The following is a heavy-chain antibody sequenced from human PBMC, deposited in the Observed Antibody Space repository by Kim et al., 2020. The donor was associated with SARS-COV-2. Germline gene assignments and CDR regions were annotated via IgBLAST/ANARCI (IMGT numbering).Heavy chain of an antibody. Sequence: SETLSLTCTVSGGSISSSSYYWGWIRQPPGKGLEWIGSIYYSGSTYYNPSLKSRVTISVDTSKNQFSLKLSSVTAADTAVYYCARTSPAMVRGVINAFDIWGQGTMVTVSS. D-gene: IGHD3-10*01. CDR2: IYYSGST. V-gene: IGHV4-39*01. J-gene: IGHJ3*02. CDR1: GGSISSSSYY. CDR3: ARTSPAMVRGVINAFDI.